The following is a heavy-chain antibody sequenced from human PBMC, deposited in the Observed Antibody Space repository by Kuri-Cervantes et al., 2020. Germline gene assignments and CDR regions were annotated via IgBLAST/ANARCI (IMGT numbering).Heavy chain of an antibody. J-gene: IGHJ4*02. CDR3: ARDVGCSGGSCYSPEMYYFDY. CDR2: ISYDGSNK. D-gene: IGHD2-15*01. Sequence: GGSLRLSCAASGFTFSSYAMHWVRQAPGKGLEWVAVISYDGSNKYYADSVKGRFTISRGNSKNTLYLQMNSLRAKDTAVYYCARDVGCSGGSCYSPEMYYFDYWGQGALVTVSS. V-gene: IGHV3-30*14. CDR1: GFTFSSYA.